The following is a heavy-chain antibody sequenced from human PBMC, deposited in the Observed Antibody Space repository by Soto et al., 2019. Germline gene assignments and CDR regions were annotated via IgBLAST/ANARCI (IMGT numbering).Heavy chain of an antibody. J-gene: IGHJ2*01. CDR3: TRQMSDYYDSSGYYYGWYFDL. Sequence: AGGSLRLSCAASGFTFSGSAMHWARQASGKGLEWVGRIRSKANSYATAYAASVKGRFTISRDDSKNTAYLQMNSLKTEDTAVYYCTRQMSDYYDSSGYYYGWYFDLWGRGTLVTVSS. CDR1: GFTFSGSA. D-gene: IGHD3-22*01. V-gene: IGHV3-73*01. CDR2: IRSKANSYAT.